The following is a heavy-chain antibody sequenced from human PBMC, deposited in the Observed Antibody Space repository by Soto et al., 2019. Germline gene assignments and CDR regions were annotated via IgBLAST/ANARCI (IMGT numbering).Heavy chain of an antibody. CDR1: GVSFNNNG. CDR3: ARVLYYGAGSYSPYGMDV. V-gene: IGHV1-69*01. Sequence: QVQLVQSGAEVKKPGSSVKVSCKTSGVSFNNNGIGWVRQAPGHGLEWMGGVSPPFRTSNYARKFQGRISITADASTGTVNMEPSSLTSEDMAQYYCARVLYYGAGSYSPYGMDVWGQGTTFTVSS. J-gene: IGHJ6*02. D-gene: IGHD3-10*01. CDR2: VSPPFRTS.